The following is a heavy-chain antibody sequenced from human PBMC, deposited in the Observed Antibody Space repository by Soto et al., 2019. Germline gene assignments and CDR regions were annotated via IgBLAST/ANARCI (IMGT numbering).Heavy chain of an antibody. D-gene: IGHD1-26*01. CDR2: IKQDGSEK. CDR1: GFTFSSYW. J-gene: IGHJ2*01. CDR3: ARDPPFDVGRPNWYFDL. Sequence: EVQLVESGGGLVQPGGSLRLSRAASGFTFSSYWMSWVRQAPGKGLEWVANIKQDGSEKYYVDSVKGRFTISRDNAKNSLYLQMNSLRAEDTAVYYCARDPPFDVGRPNWYFDLWGRGTLVTVSS. V-gene: IGHV3-7*01.